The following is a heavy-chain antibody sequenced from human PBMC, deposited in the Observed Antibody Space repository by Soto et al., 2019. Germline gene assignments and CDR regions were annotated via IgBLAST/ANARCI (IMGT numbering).Heavy chain of an antibody. Sequence: PGGSLRLSCAASGFTFSSYAMSWVRQAPGKGPEWVSSISGNGGSTKYADSVKGRFTISRDNSKNTLLLQMNSLRAEDTAVYYCGKGGWWQDISTKPFDIRGQGTVVT. CDR3: GKGGWWQDISTKPFDI. CDR2: ISGNGGST. V-gene: IGHV3-23*01. CDR1: GFTFSSYA. J-gene: IGHJ3*02. D-gene: IGHD1-1*01.